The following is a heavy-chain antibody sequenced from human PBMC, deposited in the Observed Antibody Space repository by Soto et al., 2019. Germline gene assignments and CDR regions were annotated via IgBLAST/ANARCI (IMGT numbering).Heavy chain of an antibody. CDR3: ARGSGYYYWDAS. CDR2: INAGNGNT. V-gene: IGHV1-3*01. Sequence: QAQLVQSGAEAKKPGASVKVSCKASGYTFTSYAMHWVRQAPGQRVEWMGWINAGNGNTKYSQKVQGSVTTTRDTPASTAYIEASSLRSEAAAVYYCARGSGYYYWDASWGQGTLVTVS. CDR1: GYTFTSYA. J-gene: IGHJ5*02. D-gene: IGHD3-22*01.